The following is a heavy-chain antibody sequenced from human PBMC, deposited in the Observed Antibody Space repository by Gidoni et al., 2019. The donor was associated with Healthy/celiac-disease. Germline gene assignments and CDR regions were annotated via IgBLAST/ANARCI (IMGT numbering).Heavy chain of an antibody. V-gene: IGHV4-59*01. J-gene: IGHJ2*01. CDR3: ARDRSLRWYRYWYFDL. D-gene: IGHD4-17*01. CDR1: GGSISSYY. CDR2: IYYSGST. Sequence: QVQLQESGPGLVKPSETLSLTCTVSGGSISSYYWSWIRQPPGKGLEWIGYIYYSGSTNYNPSLKSRVTISVDTSKNQFSLKLSSVTAADTAVYYCARDRSLRWYRYWYFDLWGRGTLVTVSS.